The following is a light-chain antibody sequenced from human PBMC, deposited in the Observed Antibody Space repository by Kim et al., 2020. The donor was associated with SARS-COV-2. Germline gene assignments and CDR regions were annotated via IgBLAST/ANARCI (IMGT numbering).Light chain of an antibody. CDR3: QQYNNWPYT. CDR2: GAS. Sequence: SVAAGERATLSCKASQSVSTNLAWYQQKPGQAPRLVIYGASTRATGIPAGFGGSGSGTEFTLTISSLQSEDFAVYYCQQYNNWPYTFGQGTKLEI. V-gene: IGKV3-15*01. CDR1: QSVSTN. J-gene: IGKJ2*01.